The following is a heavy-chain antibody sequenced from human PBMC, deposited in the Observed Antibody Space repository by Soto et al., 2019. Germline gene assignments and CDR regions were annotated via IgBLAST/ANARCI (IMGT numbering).Heavy chain of an antibody. Sequence: ASVKVSCKVSGYTLTELSMRWVRQAPGKGLEWMGGFDPEDGETIYAQKFQGRVTMTEDTSTDTAYMELSSLRSEDTAVYYCATSGYSSSWYPLGYYGMDVWGQGTTVTVSS. J-gene: IGHJ6*02. D-gene: IGHD6-13*01. CDR1: GYTLTELS. V-gene: IGHV1-24*01. CDR2: FDPEDGET. CDR3: ATSGYSSSWYPLGYYGMDV.